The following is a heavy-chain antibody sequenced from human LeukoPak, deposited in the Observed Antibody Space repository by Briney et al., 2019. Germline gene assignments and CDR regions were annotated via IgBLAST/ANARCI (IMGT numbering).Heavy chain of an antibody. CDR3: ARGPGATLYNWFDP. V-gene: IGHV1-2*02. D-gene: IGHD1-26*01. CDR1: GYTFTGYY. CDR2: INPNSGGT. Sequence: GASVKVSCKASGYTFTGYYMHWVRQAPGQGLEWMGWINPNSGGTNYAQKLQGRVTMTTDISTSTAYMELRSLRSDDTAVYYCARGPGATLYNWFDPWGQGTLVTVSS. J-gene: IGHJ5*02.